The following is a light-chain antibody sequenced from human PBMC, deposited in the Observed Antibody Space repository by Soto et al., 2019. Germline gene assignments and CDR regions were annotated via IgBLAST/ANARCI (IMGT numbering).Light chain of an antibody. CDR3: CSYARRDVL. Sequence: QSVLTQSASVSGSPGQSITVSCTGISSDVESYNHVSWYQHLPGKAPKLIIYEVSRRPSGVSNRFSGSKSGNTASLTISGLQAEDEGDYHCCSYARRDVLFGGGTKLTVL. CDR2: EVS. J-gene: IGLJ2*01. V-gene: IGLV2-23*02. CDR1: SSDVESYNH.